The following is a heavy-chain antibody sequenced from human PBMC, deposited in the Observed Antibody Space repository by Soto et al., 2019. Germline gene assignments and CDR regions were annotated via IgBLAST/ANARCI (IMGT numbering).Heavy chain of an antibody. V-gene: IGHV5-10-1*01. CDR2: IDPSDSQT. J-gene: IGHJ4*02. D-gene: IGHD3-22*01. CDR1: GYSFAGYW. CDR3: ARQIYDSDTGPNFQYYFVS. Sequence: GESLKISCKGSGYSFAGYWITWVRQKPGKGLEWMGRIDPSDSQTYYSPSFRGHVTISVTKSITTVFLQWSSLRASDTAMYYCARQIYDSDTGPNFQYYFVSWCQGTSVTVS.